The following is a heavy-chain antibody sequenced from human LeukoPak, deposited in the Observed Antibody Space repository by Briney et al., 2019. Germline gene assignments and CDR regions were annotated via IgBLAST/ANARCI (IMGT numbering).Heavy chain of an antibody. CDR3: XXXXXXXPXXXXFDI. CDR1: FTFXXYS. Sequence: FTFXXYSMNWVRQAPGXXXXGVSYISSSSSSIYXADSVKGRFTISRDXAKNXLYLQMNSLRAEDTAVYYLXXXXXXXPXXXXFDIXGXGXXVTVSS. J-gene: IGHJ3*02. V-gene: IGHV3-48*01. CDR2: ISSSSSSI.